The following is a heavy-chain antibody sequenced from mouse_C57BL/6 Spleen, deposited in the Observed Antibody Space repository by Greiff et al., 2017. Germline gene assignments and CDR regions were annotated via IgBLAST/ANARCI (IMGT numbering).Heavy chain of an antibody. CDR1: GFNIKDSY. J-gene: IGHJ1*03. D-gene: IGHD2-1*01. CDR3: TTKGNYGYFDV. CDR2: IDPEDGDT. V-gene: IGHV14-1*01. Sequence: EVQLQQSGAELVRPGASVKLSCTASGFNIKDSYMHWVKQRPEQGLEWIGRIDPEDGDTEYAPKFQGKATMTADTSSNTAYLQLSSLTSEDTAVFYCTTKGNYGYFDVWGTGTTVTVSS.